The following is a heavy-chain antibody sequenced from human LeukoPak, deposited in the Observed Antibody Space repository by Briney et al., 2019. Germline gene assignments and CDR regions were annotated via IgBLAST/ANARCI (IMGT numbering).Heavy chain of an antibody. Sequence: PGGSLRLSCAASRFTFSNYAMNWVRQAPGQGLEWVSSISGSGDNTHYANSVKGRFTISRDNSKNMMYLQMNSLRADDTALYYCARDRYGDYSFDYWGQGVLVTVSS. CDR2: ISGSGDNT. CDR1: RFTFSNYA. D-gene: IGHD4-17*01. J-gene: IGHJ4*02. CDR3: ARDRYGDYSFDY. V-gene: IGHV3-23*01.